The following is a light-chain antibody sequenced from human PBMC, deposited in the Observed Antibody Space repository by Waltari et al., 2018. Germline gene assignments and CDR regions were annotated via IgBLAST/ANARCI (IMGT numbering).Light chain of an antibody. CDR1: SGHSTNI. Sequence: QLVLTQSPSASASLGASVKLTCTLSSGHSTNIIAWLQQQPEKGPRYLMNVNSDGSHSKGVGIPDLFSGSSSGAERYLTIASLHAEDEADYYCQTGGHGTWVFGGGTRLTVL. CDR2: VNSDGSH. CDR3: QTGGHGTWV. V-gene: IGLV4-69*01. J-gene: IGLJ3*02.